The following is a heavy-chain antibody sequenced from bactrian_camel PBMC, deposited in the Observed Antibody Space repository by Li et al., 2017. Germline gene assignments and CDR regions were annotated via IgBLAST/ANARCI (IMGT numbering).Heavy chain of an antibody. CDR1: GFTFSGYG. CDR2: ISVYGGST. Sequence: VQLVESGGGLVQAGGTLSLSCTGSGFTFSGYGMSWVRQPPGKGLEWVSLISVYGGSTNSADSVNGRFTISRDNARNTLYLQMNSLKTEDTALYYCATQIGLGQGTQVTVS. J-gene: IGHJ4*01. V-gene: IGHV3S40*01.